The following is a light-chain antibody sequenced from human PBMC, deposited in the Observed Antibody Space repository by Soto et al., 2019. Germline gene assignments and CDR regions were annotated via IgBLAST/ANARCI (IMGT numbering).Light chain of an antibody. Sequence: VMTQSPATLSVSPGERATLSCRASQSVTTNLAWYQQKPGQAPRLLIYGASTRAANIPARFSGSGSGTEFTLTISRLQSEDFAGYYCQQYNYWPSRTFGQGTKVEIK. CDR1: QSVTTN. CDR3: QQYNYWPSRT. CDR2: GAS. J-gene: IGKJ1*01. V-gene: IGKV3-15*01.